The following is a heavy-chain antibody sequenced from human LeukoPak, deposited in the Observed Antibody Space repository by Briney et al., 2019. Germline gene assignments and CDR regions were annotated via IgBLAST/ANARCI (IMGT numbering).Heavy chain of an antibody. D-gene: IGHD3-16*01. CDR2: IKYDGSET. V-gene: IGHV3-7*04. Sequence: PGGSLRHSCAASGLTFSSYWMTWVRQAPGKGLEWVATIKYDGSETYYVDSVRGRFSISRDNAKNSLYLQMNSLRAEDTAVYYCARDSTLSNYWGQGTLVTVSS. J-gene: IGHJ4*02. CDR3: ARDSTLSNY. CDR1: GLTFSSYW.